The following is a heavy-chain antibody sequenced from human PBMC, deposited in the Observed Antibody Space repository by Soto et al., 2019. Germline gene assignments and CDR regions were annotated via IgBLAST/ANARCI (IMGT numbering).Heavy chain of an antibody. Sequence: EVQLVESGGGLVQPGGSLRLSCAASGFTVSSNYMSWVRQAPGKGLEWVSVIYSGGSTYYADSVKGRFTISRDNSKNTLYLQMNSLRAEDTAVYYCARDAYDYIRGSPSGPYYYYYMDVWGKGTTVTVSS. D-gene: IGHD3-16*01. V-gene: IGHV3-66*01. J-gene: IGHJ6*03. CDR3: ARDAYDYIRGSPSGPYYYYYMDV. CDR1: GFTVSSNY. CDR2: IYSGGST.